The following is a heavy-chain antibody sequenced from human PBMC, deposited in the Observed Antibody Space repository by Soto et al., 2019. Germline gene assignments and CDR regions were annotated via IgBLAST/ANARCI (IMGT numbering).Heavy chain of an antibody. CDR3: ARVPDY. CDR2: DYHSGST. Sequence: QLQLQESGSGLVKPSQTLSLTCAVSGGSISSGGYSWSWIRQPPGKGLEWIGYDYHSGSTYYNPSLKRRATISVARAKDQCSLKRCSVTAADPAVCYCARVPDYWGQGALVTVSS. V-gene: IGHV4-30-2*01. J-gene: IGHJ4*02. CDR1: GGSISSGGYS.